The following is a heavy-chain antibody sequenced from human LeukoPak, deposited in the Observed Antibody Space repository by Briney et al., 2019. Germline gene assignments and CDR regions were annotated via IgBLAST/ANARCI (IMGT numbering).Heavy chain of an antibody. Sequence: SETLSLTCTVSGYSISSGYYWGWIRQPPGQGLEWIGSIYHSGSTYYNPSLKSRVTISVDTSKNQFSLKLSSVTAADTAAYYCARYDKGWHVNLWGRGTLVTVSS. CDR2: IYHSGST. V-gene: IGHV4-38-2*02. J-gene: IGHJ2*01. D-gene: IGHD3-22*01. CDR3: ARYDKGWHVNL. CDR1: GYSISSGYY.